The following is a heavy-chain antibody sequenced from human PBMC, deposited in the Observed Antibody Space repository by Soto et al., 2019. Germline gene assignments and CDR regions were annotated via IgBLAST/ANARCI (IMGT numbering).Heavy chain of an antibody. J-gene: IGHJ4*01. CDR3: ARRGSGRYYDY. CDR1: GFTFSSYA. D-gene: IGHD6-19*01. Sequence: EVQLLESGGGLVQPGGSLRLSCAASGFTFSSYAMRWVRQAPVKGLEWVSAISGSGDSTYYADSVKGRFTISRDNSKNTLYLQLNSLRAEDTAVYYCARRGSGRYYDYWGHGTLVTVSS. V-gene: IGHV3-23*01. CDR2: ISGSGDST.